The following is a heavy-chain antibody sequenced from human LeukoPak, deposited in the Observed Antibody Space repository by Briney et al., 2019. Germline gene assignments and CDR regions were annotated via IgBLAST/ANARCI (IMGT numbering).Heavy chain of an antibody. CDR2: IYTSGST. J-gene: IGHJ3*02. Sequence: SETLSLTCTVSGGSISSYYWSWIRQPAGKGLERIGRIYTSGSTYYNPSLKSRVPISLDKSKNRFSLKLISVTAADTAVYYCARDRGIRFLEWLSHLDAFDIWGQGTMVTVSS. CDR3: ARDRGIRFLEWLSHLDAFDI. V-gene: IGHV4-4*07. CDR1: GGSISSYY. D-gene: IGHD3-3*01.